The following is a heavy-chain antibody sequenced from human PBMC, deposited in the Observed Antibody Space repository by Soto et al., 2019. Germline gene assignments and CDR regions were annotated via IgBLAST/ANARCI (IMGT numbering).Heavy chain of an antibody. D-gene: IGHD6-19*01. V-gene: IGHV1-2*04. CDR1: GYTFTGYY. CDR3: ARDLRTTETGYSSGWYYPYYYGMDV. J-gene: IGHJ6*02. Sequence: GASVKVSCKASGYTFTGYYMHWVRQAPGQGLEWMGWINPNSGGTNYAQKFQGWVTMTRDTSISTAYMELSRLRSDDTAVYYCARDLRTTETGYSSGWYYPYYYGMDVWGQGTTVTVSS. CDR2: INPNSGGT.